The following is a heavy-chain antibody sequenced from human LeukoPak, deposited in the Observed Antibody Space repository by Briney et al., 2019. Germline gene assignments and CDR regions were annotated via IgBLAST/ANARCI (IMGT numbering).Heavy chain of an antibody. D-gene: IGHD6-13*01. Sequence: SETLSLTCAVSGGSISSSNWWSWVRQPPGKGLEWIGAIYHSGSTNYNPSLKSRVTISVDKSKNQFSLKLSSVTAADTAAYYCARGVGYSSSYFDYWGQGTLVTVSS. CDR2: IYHSGST. CDR3: ARGVGYSSSYFDY. CDR1: GGSISSSNW. J-gene: IGHJ4*02. V-gene: IGHV4-4*02.